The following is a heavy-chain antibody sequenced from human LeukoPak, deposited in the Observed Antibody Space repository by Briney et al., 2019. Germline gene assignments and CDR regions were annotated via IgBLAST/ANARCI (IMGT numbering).Heavy chain of an antibody. D-gene: IGHD3-22*01. CDR1: GFTFSSYE. J-gene: IGHJ2*01. CDR2: ISSSGSTI. CDR3: ARDPGEYYYDSSGPRYFDL. V-gene: IGHV3-48*03. Sequence: GGSLRLSCAASGFTFSSYEMNWVRQAPGKGLEWVSYISSSGSTIYYADSVKGRFTISRDNAKNSLYLQMNSLRAEDTAVYYCARDPGEYYYDSSGPRYFDLWGRGTLVTVSS.